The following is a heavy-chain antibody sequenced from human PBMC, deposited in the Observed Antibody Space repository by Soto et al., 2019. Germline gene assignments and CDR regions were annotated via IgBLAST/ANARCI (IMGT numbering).Heavy chain of an antibody. V-gene: IGHV3-11*01. CDR3: ARRNTGGLFDY. CDR2: ISGSGRTT. J-gene: IGHJ4*02. D-gene: IGHD3-16*01. Sequence: GGSLSLSCAASGVTFSDFYMSWIRQAPGKGLEWVSYISGSGRTTSHADSVKGRFTISRDNAKNSLYLQMNSLRAEDTAVYYCARRNTGGLFDYWGQGTLVTVSS. CDR1: GVTFSDFY.